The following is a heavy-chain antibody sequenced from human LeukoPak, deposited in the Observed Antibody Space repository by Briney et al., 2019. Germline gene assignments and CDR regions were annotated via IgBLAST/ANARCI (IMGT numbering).Heavy chain of an antibody. J-gene: IGHJ3*02. D-gene: IGHD5-18*01. CDR1: GGSFSGYH. Sequence: PSETLSLTCAVYGGSFSGYHWSWIRQPPGKGLEWIGEINHSGSTNYNPSLKSRVTTSVDTSKNQFSLKLSSVTAADTAVYYCARLLGYSYAHDAFDIWGQGTMVTVSS. CDR2: INHSGST. CDR3: ARLLGYSYAHDAFDI. V-gene: IGHV4-34*01.